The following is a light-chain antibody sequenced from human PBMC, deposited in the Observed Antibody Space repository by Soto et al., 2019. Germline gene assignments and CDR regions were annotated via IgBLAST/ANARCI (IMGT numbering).Light chain of an antibody. CDR3: QQRDNWRGT. V-gene: IGKV3-11*01. Sequence: EIVLTQFPATLSLSPGERATLSCRASQNIRKYLAWYQQKPGQAPRLLIYDASIRATGIPARFSGSGFETDFTLNISSLEPEDFAVYYCQQRDNWRGTFGGGTKVVIK. CDR2: DAS. J-gene: IGKJ4*01. CDR1: QNIRKY.